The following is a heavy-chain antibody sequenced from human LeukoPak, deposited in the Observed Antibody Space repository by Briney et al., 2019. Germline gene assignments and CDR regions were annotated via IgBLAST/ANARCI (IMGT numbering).Heavy chain of an antibody. V-gene: IGHV3-30*04. CDR3: AKDGYSSGWYNYYYYYMDV. D-gene: IGHD6-19*01. CDR2: ISYDGSNK. CDR1: GFTFSSYA. J-gene: IGHJ6*03. Sequence: SGGSLRLSCAASGFTFSSYAMHWVRQAPGKGLEWVAVISYDGSNKYYADSVKGRFTISRDNSKNTLYLQMNSLRAEDTAVYYCAKDGYSSGWYNYYYYYMDVWGKGTTVTISS.